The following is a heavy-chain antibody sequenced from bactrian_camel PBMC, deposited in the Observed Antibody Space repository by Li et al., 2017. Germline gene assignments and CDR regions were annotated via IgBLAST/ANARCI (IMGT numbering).Heavy chain of an antibody. D-gene: IGHD2*01. J-gene: IGHJ4*01. CDR1: GFTFSSYA. Sequence: DVQLVESGGGLVQPGGSLRLSCAASGFTFSSYAMSWVRQAPGKGLEWVSTINSGGDSTYYADSVKGRFAISRDNAKNTLYLQLNSLKTEDTAMYYCANGLGYCSGGYCYGPPRGGWGQGTQVTVS. CDR3: ANGLGYCSGGYCYGPPRGG. V-gene: IGHV3S31*01. CDR2: INSGGDST.